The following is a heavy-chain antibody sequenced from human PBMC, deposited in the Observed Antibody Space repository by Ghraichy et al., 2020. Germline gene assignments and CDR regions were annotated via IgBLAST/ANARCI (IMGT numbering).Heavy chain of an antibody. V-gene: IGHV3-30*03. CDR2: ISYDGSNK. CDR3: ARHSTYGGSDAFDI. Sequence: GGSLRLSCAASGFTFSSYGMHWVRQAPGKGLEWVAVISYDGSNKYYADSGKGRFTISRDNSKNTLYLQMNSLRAEDTAVYYCARHSTYGGSDAFDIWGQGTMVTVSS. CDR1: GFTFSSYG. D-gene: IGHD3-16*01. J-gene: IGHJ3*02.